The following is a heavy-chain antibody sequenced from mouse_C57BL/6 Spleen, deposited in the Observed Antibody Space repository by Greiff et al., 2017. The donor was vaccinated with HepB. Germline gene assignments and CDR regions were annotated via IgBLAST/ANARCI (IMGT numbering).Heavy chain of an antibody. V-gene: IGHV1-55*01. CDR2: IYPGSGST. Sequence: VQLQQPGAELVKPGASVKMSCKASGYTFTSYWITWVKQRPGQGLEWIGDIYPGSGSTNYKETFKSKATLSVDNASSTAYMQLSSLTSEDSAVYYCATLHWDYDMDYWGQGTTVTAAS. D-gene: IGHD4-1*01. CDR1: GYTFTSYW. CDR3: ATLHWDYDMDY. J-gene: IGHJ4*01.